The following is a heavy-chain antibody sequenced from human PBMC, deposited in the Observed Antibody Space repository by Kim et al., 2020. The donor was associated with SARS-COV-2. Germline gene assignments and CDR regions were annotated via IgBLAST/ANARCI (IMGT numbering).Heavy chain of an antibody. CDR2: ISSSSSTI. CDR1: GFTFSSYS. D-gene: IGHD6-13*01. J-gene: IGHJ6*02. Sequence: GGSLRLSRAASGFTFSSYSMNWVRQAPGKGLEWVSYISSSSSTIYYADSVKGRFTISRDNAKNSLYLQMNSLRDEDTAVYYCARLAAAGLYYYYGMDVWGQGTTVTVSS. CDR3: ARLAAAGLYYYYGMDV. V-gene: IGHV3-48*02.